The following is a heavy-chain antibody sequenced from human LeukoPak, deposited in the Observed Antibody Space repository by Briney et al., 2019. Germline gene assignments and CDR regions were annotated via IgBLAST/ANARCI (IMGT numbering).Heavy chain of an antibody. J-gene: IGHJ6*03. CDR2: VYYGGNT. CDR3: ARQRADYFYHYLDG. Sequence: SETLSLTCTVSGGSVSSTSYYWDWVRQPPGKGLEWIGNVYYGGNTFYNSSLESRVTISVYMSKNQFSLKLTSLTAADTAVYYCARQRADYFYHYLDGWGKGTSVTVSS. V-gene: IGHV4-39*01. CDR1: GGSVSSTSYY.